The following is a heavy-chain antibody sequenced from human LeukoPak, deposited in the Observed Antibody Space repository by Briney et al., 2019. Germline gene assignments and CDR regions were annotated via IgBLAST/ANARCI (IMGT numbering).Heavy chain of an antibody. CDR3: AKDLQFHVPY. CDR2: IRYDGSNK. Sequence: PGGSLRLSCAASGFTFSSYGMHWVRQAPGKGLEWVAFIRYDGSNKYYADSVKGRFTISRDNSKNTLYLQMNSLRAEDTAVYCCAKDLQFHVPYWGQGTLVTVSS. D-gene: IGHD2-21*01. CDR1: GFTFSSYG. J-gene: IGHJ4*02. V-gene: IGHV3-30*02.